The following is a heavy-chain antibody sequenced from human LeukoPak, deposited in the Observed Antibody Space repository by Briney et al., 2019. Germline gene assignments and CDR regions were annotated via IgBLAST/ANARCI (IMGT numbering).Heavy chain of an antibody. CDR2: IVSSDSYT. Sequence: GASLKFSCKGSGYSFTNYWITWVRQMPGKGLEWMGRIVSSDSYTNYSPSFQGHVTISTDKSTSTAYLQWSSLNASDTAMYYCARQRYSYYNDYWGQGTLVTVSS. J-gene: IGHJ4*02. CDR1: GYSFTNYW. D-gene: IGHD5-18*01. V-gene: IGHV5-10-1*01. CDR3: ARQRYSYYNDY.